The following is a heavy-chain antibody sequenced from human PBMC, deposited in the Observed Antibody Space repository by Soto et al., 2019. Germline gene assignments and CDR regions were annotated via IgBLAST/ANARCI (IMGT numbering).Heavy chain of an antibody. CDR2: ISGSGDST. V-gene: IGHV3-23*01. CDR3: ARRLYCSSSSCYAVDY. D-gene: IGHD2-2*01. CDR1: GFTFSNYA. Sequence: VQLLEAGGGLVQAGGSLRLSCAVSGFTFSNYAMSWVRQAPGKGLEWVSGISGSGDSTNYGDSVKGRFTISRDNAKNTLYLQMNSLRAEDPAVYYCARRLYCSSSSCYAVDYWGQGTLVTVSS. J-gene: IGHJ4*02.